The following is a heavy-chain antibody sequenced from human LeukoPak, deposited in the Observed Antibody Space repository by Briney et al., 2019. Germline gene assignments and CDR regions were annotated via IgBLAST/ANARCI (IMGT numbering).Heavy chain of an antibody. V-gene: IGHV1-18*01. CDR2: ISAYNGNT. J-gene: IGHJ4*02. Sequence: ASVKVSCKASGYTFTSYGISWVRQAPGQGLEWMGWISAYNGNTNYAQKLQGRVTMTTDTSTSTAYMELRSLRSDDTAVYYCARDRGKYSSSWPHFDHWGQGTLVTVSS. D-gene: IGHD6-13*01. CDR3: ARDRGKYSSSWPHFDH. CDR1: GYTFTSYG.